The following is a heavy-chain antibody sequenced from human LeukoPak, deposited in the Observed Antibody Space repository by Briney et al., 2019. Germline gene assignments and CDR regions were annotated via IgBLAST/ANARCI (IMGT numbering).Heavy chain of an antibody. J-gene: IGHJ4*02. V-gene: IGHV3-74*01. Sequence: GGSLRPSCAASGFTFSTYWMHWVRQAPGKGLVWVSRINSDGSSSSYADSVKGRFTISRDNAKNTLYLQMNSLRAEDTAVYYCANLRFGTTHDYWGQGTLVTVSS. CDR1: GFTFSTYW. CDR3: ANLRFGTTHDY. CDR2: INSDGSSS. D-gene: IGHD1-1*01.